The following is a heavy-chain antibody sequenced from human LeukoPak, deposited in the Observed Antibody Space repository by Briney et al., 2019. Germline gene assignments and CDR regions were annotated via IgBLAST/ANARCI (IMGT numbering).Heavy chain of an antibody. J-gene: IGHJ4*02. CDR3: ARGCYYERSGYCPFDY. D-gene: IGHD3-22*01. Sequence: GGSLRLSCAASGFTFSSYAMSWVRQAPGKGLEWVSVISGSGGSTYYADSVKGRFTISRDNSKNTLYLQMNSLRADDTAVYYCARGCYYERSGYCPFDYWGPGTLVTVSS. CDR1: GFTFSSYA. CDR2: ISGSGGST. V-gene: IGHV3-23*01.